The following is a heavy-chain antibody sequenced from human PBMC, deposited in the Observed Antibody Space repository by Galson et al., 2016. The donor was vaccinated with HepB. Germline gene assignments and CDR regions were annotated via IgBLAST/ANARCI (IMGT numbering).Heavy chain of an antibody. V-gene: IGHV1-18*01. CDR2: ISTYNGHT. Sequence: SVKVSCKASGYIFTSHGITWVRQAPGQGLEWMGWISTYNGHTNSARKVQGRVTMTTDTSTSTAYLELRSLRLDDTAVYYCAREGAYSGNEFGGGFDFWGQGTLVTVSS. D-gene: IGHD5-12*01. J-gene: IGHJ4*02. CDR1: GYIFTSHG. CDR3: AREGAYSGNEFGGGFDF.